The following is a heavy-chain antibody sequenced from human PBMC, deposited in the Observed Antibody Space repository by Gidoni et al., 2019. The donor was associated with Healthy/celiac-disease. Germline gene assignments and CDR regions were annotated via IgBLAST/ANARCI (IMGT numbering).Heavy chain of an antibody. Sequence: EVQLVESGGGLVQPGGSLTLSCAAAGFNFIGSAMHWVRQASGKGLEWVGRIRSKANSYATAYAASVKGRVTISRDDSKNTAYLQMNSLKTEDTAVYYCTRGETYDILTGYSDDAFDIWGQGTMVTVSS. D-gene: IGHD3-9*01. V-gene: IGHV3-73*01. CDR1: GFNFIGSA. CDR3: TRGETYDILTGYSDDAFDI. CDR2: IRSKANSYAT. J-gene: IGHJ3*02.